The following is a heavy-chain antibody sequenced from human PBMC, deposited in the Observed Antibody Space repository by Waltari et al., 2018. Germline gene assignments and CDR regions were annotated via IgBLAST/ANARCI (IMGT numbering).Heavy chain of an antibody. V-gene: IGHV3-23*01. D-gene: IGHD3-10*01. CDR1: GFPFRSNT. Sequence: EVQLLESGGGLVQPGGSLRLSCAASGFPFRSNTMSWVRQAPGKGLEWVSGIGGRVMSTLYADSVKGRFTISRDNSKNTLYLQMNSLRAEDTAVYYCVRDESSIAGSRSDNWFDPWGQGTLVTVSS. J-gene: IGHJ5*02. CDR2: IGGRVMST. CDR3: VRDESSIAGSRSDNWFDP.